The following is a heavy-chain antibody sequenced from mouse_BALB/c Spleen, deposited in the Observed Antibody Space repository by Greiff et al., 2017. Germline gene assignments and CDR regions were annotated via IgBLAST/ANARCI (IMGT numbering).Heavy chain of an antibody. D-gene: IGHD1-1*01. CDR1: GYTFTSYW. CDR3: ARSITTVVGAMDY. Sequence: VQLQQSGAELAKPGASVKMSCKASGYTFTSYWMHWVKQRPGQGLEWIGYINPSTGYTEYNQKFKDKATLTADKSSSTAYMQLSSLTSEDSAVYYCARSITTVVGAMDYWGQGTSVTVSS. V-gene: IGHV1-7*01. CDR2: INPSTGYT. J-gene: IGHJ4*01.